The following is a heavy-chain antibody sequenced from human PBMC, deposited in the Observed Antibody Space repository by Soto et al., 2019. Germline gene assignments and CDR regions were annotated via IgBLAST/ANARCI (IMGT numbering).Heavy chain of an antibody. CDR3: AKAVGSYGNFDY. V-gene: IGHV3-9*01. CDR1: GFTFDDYA. D-gene: IGHD5-18*01. CDR2: ISWNSGSI. J-gene: IGHJ4*02. Sequence: AGGSLRLSCAASGFTFDDYAMHWVRQAPGKGLEWVSGISWNSGSIGYADSVKGRFTISRDNAKNSLYLQMNSLRAEDTALYYCAKAVGSYGNFDYWGQGTLVTVSS.